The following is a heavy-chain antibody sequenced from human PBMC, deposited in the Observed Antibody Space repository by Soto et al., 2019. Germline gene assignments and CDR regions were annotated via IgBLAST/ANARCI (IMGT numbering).Heavy chain of an antibody. CDR1: GYTFTGYY. D-gene: IGHD2-2*01. V-gene: IGHV1-2*02. CDR3: AAICSSPSCYGTDV. Sequence: ASVKVSCKASGYTFTGYYMHWVRQAPGQGLEWMGWINPNSGGTNYAQKFQGRVTMARDTSISTAYMELSRLKSDDTAMYYCAAICSSPSCYGTDVWGQGTSVTVSS. CDR2: INPNSGGT. J-gene: IGHJ6*02.